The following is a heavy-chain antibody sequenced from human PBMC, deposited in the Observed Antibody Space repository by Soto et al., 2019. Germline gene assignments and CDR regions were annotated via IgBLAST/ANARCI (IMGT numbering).Heavy chain of an antibody. D-gene: IGHD6-13*01. J-gene: IGHJ4*02. CDR1: GYTFTNYY. CDR2: INPSGGGT. Sequence: ASVKVSCKASGYTFTNYYMHWVRQAPGQGLEWMGIINPSGGGTNYAQKFQGRVTMTRDTSTSILYMELSSLRSDDTAVYYCAKGGNIAADPLDYWGQGTLVTVSS. CDR3: AKGGNIAADPLDY. V-gene: IGHV1-46*01.